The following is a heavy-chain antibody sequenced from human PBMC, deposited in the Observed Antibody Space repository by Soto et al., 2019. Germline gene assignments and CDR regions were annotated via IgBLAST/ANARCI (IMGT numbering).Heavy chain of an antibody. D-gene: IGHD2-2*01. J-gene: IGHJ6*02. CDR1: GFTFSSYA. CDR3: AKDHGVVVPATIDMDV. Sequence: GGSLRLSCAASGFTFSSYAMSWVRQAPGKGLEWVSAISGSGGSTYYADSVKGRFTISRDNSKNTLYLQMNSLRAEDTAVYYCAKDHGVVVPATIDMDVWGQGTTVTVSS. V-gene: IGHV3-23*01. CDR2: ISGSGGST.